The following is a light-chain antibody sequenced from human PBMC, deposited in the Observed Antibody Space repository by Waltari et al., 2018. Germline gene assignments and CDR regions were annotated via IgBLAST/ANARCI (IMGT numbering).Light chain of an antibody. Sequence: SYVLTQTPSVSLAPGQTAIITCGGGDMESKSVHWDQLQPGQAPVLVMFYDSDRPPGIPDRFSGSNSGNTATLTISRVEDDDEADYFCQVWDDSNNSGVFGGGTKLTVL. CDR2: YDS. CDR3: QVWDDSNNSGV. CDR1: DMESKS. J-gene: IGLJ2*01. V-gene: IGLV3-21*04.